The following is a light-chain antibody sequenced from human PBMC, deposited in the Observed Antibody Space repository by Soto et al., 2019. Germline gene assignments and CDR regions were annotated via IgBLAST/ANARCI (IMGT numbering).Light chain of an antibody. CDR2: SNN. CDR3: AAWDDSLNVPVYV. CDR1: SSNIGSNT. V-gene: IGLV1-44*01. Sequence: QSVLTQPPSASGTPGQRVTISCSGSSSNIGSNTVNWYHQLPGTAPKLLIYSNNQRPSEVPDRFSGSKSGTSASLAISGLQSEDEADFYCAAWDDSLNVPVYVFGTGTKLTVL. J-gene: IGLJ1*01.